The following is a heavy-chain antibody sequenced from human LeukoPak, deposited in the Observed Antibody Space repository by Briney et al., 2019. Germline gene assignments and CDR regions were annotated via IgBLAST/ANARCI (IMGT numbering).Heavy chain of an antibody. V-gene: IGHV1-69*13. CDR3: ARVEAYFDSTGYSGYAFDI. J-gene: IGHJ3*02. CDR2: IIPIFGTA. D-gene: IGHD3-22*01. Sequence: SVKVSCKASGGTFSNHAISWVRQAPGQGLEWMGGIIPIFGTANYAQKFQGKVTITADESTSTAYVELSSLRSDDTAVYYCARVEAYFDSTGYSGYAFDIWGQGTMVAVSS. CDR1: GGTFSNHA.